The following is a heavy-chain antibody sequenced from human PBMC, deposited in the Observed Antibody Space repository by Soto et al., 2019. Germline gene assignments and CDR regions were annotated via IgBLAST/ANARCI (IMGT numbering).Heavy chain of an antibody. D-gene: IGHD5-18*01. Sequence: GGSLRLSCTASGFTFGDYAMSWFRQAPGKGLEWVGFIRSKAYGGTTEYAAFVKGRFTISRDDSKSIAYLQMNSLKTEDTAVYYCTTREEAPGYSYGKTPNQDYWGKGTLVTVSS. CDR1: GFTFGDYA. CDR2: IRSKAYGGTT. CDR3: TTREEAPGYSYGKTPNQDY. V-gene: IGHV3-49*03. J-gene: IGHJ4*02.